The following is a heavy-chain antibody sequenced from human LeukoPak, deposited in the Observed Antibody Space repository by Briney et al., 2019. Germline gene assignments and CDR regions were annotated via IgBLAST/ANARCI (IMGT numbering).Heavy chain of an antibody. CDR2: ISGSGGST. CDR1: GSTVSSNY. CDR3: ARDLVQTPLGY. J-gene: IGHJ4*02. D-gene: IGHD6-13*01. V-gene: IGHV3-23*01. Sequence: GGSLRLSCAASGSTVSSNYMSWVRQAPGKGLEWVSAISGSGGSTYYADSVKGRFTISRDNSKNTLYLQMNSLRAEDTAVYYCARDLVQTPLGYWGQGTLVTVSS.